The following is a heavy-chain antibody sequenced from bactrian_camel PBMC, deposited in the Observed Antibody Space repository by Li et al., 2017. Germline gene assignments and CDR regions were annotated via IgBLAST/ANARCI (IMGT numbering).Heavy chain of an antibody. J-gene: IGHJ4*01. CDR1: GYTYSPYC. Sequence: QLVESGGGSVQAGGSLRLSCAASGYTYSPYCMGWFRQPPGKEREGVAAIWTGGGTTYYADSVKGRFTISQDNSKNTLYLQMNSLKPEDTGMYYCAADIAPKDGGVWYGDYTNWGQGTQVTVS. D-gene: IGHD3*01. CDR3: AADIAPKDGGVWYGDYTN. CDR2: IWTGGGTT. V-gene: IGHV3S28*01.